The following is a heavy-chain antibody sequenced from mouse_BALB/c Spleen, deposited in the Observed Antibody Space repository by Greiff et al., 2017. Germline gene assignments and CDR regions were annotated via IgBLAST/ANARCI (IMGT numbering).Heavy chain of an antibody. J-gene: IGHJ4*01. CDR2: INPSSGYT. V-gene: IGHV1-4*01. Sequence: VKLVESGAELARPGASVKMSCKASGYTFTSYTMHWVKQRPGQGLEWIGYINPSSGYTNYNQKFKDKATLTADKSSSTAYMQLSSLTSEDSAVYYCARETQGAMDYWGQGTSVTVSS. CDR3: ARETQGAMDY. D-gene: IGHD3-1*01. CDR1: GYTFTSYT.